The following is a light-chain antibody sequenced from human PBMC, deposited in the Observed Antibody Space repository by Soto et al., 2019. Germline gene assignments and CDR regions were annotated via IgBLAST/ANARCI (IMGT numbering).Light chain of an antibody. CDR2: DAS. V-gene: IGKV1-5*01. CDR1: QNIRSR. Sequence: DIQLTQSPSFLSASVGDRVTITCRASQNIRSRLAWFQQKPGKAPKLLIYDASSLESGVPSRFSGSGSGTEFTLTISSLQPDDFATYYCQQYNTHSPERTFGQGTKVDIK. J-gene: IGKJ1*01. CDR3: QQYNTHSPERT.